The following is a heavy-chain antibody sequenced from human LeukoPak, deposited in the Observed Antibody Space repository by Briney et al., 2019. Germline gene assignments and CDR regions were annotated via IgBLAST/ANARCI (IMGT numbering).Heavy chain of an antibody. CDR1: GFIFSNFA. D-gene: IGHD1-26*01. CDR2: ISYGGSHT. CDR3: AREGQELVRDYYYYMDV. Sequence: PGGSLRLSCAASGFIFSNFATHWVRQAPGKGLEWVALISYGGSHTYYADSMKGRFTISRDNSKNVLYLQMTSLRGEDSAVYYCAREGQELVRDYYYYMDVWGKGTTVTVSS. J-gene: IGHJ6*03. V-gene: IGHV3-30*01.